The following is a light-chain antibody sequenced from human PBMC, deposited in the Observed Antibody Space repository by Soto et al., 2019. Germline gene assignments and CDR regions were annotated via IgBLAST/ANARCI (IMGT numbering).Light chain of an antibody. CDR1: SSDVGGYNY. CDR3: SSYTSTSAVV. V-gene: IGLV2-14*01. CDR2: DVS. J-gene: IGLJ2*01. Sequence: QSALTQPASVSGSPGQSITISCTGTSSDVGGYNYVSWYQQHPGKAPKLTIYDVSNRPTGVSNRFSGSKSDNTASLAIYGLQAEDEADYYCSSYTSTSAVVFGGGTKVTVL.